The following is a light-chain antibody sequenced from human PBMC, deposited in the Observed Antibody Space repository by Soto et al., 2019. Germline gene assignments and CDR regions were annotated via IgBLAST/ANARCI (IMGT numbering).Light chain of an antibody. J-gene: IGKJ5*01. Sequence: IVLAHASVTLSFSPGKRATHSCTASQSGRTYFVWYQVKPGEAPRLLIYDASRRASGVPARFSGSGSGTDFTLTISSLEPEDFALYYCQQRNTWPPITFGQGTRLEIK. CDR1: QSGRTY. CDR3: QQRNTWPPIT. V-gene: IGKV3-11*01. CDR2: DAS.